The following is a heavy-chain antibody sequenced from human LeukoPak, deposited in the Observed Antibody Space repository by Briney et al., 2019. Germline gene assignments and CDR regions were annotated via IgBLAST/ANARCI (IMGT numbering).Heavy chain of an antibody. V-gene: IGHV3-23*01. CDR3: AKDHAVGGYSYGYYHYYGMDV. CDR2: ISGSGGST. J-gene: IGHJ6*02. Sequence: PGGSLRLSCAASGFTFSSYWMHWVRQAPGKGLEWVSAISGSGGSTYYADSVKGRFTISRDNSKNTLYLQMNSLRAEDTAVYYCAKDHAVGGYSYGYYHYYGMDVWAKGPRSPSP. CDR1: GFTFSSYW. D-gene: IGHD5-18*01.